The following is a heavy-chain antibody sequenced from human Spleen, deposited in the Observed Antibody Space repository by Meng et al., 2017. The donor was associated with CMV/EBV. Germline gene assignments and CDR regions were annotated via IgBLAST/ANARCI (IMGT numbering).Heavy chain of an antibody. CDR2: VYYSGSS. CDR3: ARASRNGYYFDS. V-gene: IGHV4-31*01. D-gene: IGHD1-14*01. CDR1: DGSISRDGFF. Sequence: CTVSDGSISRDGFFWSWIRQHPGKGLEWIGYVYYSGSSYHNPSLKSPISISIDTSKNQFSLKLTSVTAADTAVYYCARASRNGYYFDSWGQGSLVTVSS. J-gene: IGHJ4*02.